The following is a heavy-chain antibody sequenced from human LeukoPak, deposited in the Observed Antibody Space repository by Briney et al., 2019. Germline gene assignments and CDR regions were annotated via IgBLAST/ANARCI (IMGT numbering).Heavy chain of an antibody. CDR3: AKSRCGGDCYSGQNWYFDL. Sequence: ASVKVSCKASGYTFTGYYMYWVRRAPGQGLEWMGIIIPSGGDTSHAQKFQGRVTMTRDTSTSTVYMELSSLRSEDTAVYYCAKSRCGGDCYSGQNWYFDLWGRGTLVTVSS. J-gene: IGHJ2*01. D-gene: IGHD2-21*02. CDR1: GYTFTGYY. CDR2: IIPSGGDT. V-gene: IGHV1-46*01.